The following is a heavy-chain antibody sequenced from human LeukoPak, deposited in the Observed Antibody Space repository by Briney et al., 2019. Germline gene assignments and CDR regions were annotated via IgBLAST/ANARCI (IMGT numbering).Heavy chain of an antibody. CDR1: GFTFTAHG. Sequence: PGGPLRLSCAASGFTFTAHGMDWARQAPGKGLEWVATIRYDGSYQWYAESVKGRFTISRDNSKNTLYLQMNSLRAEDTAVYYCARVRGASSSSWYFDYWGQGTLVTVSS. D-gene: IGHD6-13*01. J-gene: IGHJ4*02. V-gene: IGHV3-30*02. CDR2: IRYDGSYQ. CDR3: ARVRGASSSSWYFDY.